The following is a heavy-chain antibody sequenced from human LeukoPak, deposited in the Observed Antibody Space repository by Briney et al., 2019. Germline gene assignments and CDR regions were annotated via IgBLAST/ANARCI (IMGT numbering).Heavy chain of an antibody. D-gene: IGHD6-13*01. V-gene: IGHV4-59*08. CDR3: ARGSGSSSWSFDY. J-gene: IGHJ4*02. CDR1: GGSISSYY. CDR2: IYYSGST. Sequence: SETLSLTCTVSGGSISSYYWSWIRQPPGKGLEWIGYIYYSGSTNYNPSLKSRVTISVDTSKNQFSLKLSSVTAADTAVYYCARGSGSSSWSFDYWGQGTLVTVSS.